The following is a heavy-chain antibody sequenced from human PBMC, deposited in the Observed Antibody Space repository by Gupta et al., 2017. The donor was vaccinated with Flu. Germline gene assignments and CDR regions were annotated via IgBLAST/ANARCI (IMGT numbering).Heavy chain of an antibody. CDR3: VRGLGADYTAWGYFDY. CDR2: IGTAADT. CDR1: GFTFSSYD. Sequence: EVQLVESGGGLVQPGGTMRLTCAASGFTFSSYDMPWVRQSAGKGLEWLSGIGTAADTFYPGSVEGRFTISRDNAKSSLYLHMGSLTAGDTAVYYCVRGLGADYTAWGYFDYWGPGVFVAVSS. D-gene: IGHD5-18*01. V-gene: IGHV3-13*01. J-gene: IGHJ4*02.